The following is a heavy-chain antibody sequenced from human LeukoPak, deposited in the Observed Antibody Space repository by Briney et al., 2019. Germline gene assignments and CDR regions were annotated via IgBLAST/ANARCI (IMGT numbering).Heavy chain of an antibody. CDR3: ASVSFFEESFDY. J-gene: IGHJ4*02. D-gene: IGHD3-3*01. V-gene: IGHV1-18*01. Sequence: ASVKVSCKASGYTFTSYGISWVRQAPGQGLEWMGWISSYNGNTNYAQKLQGRVTMTTDTSTSTAYMELRSLRSDDTAVYYCASVSFFEESFDYWGQGTLVTVSS. CDR1: GYTFTSYG. CDR2: ISSYNGNT.